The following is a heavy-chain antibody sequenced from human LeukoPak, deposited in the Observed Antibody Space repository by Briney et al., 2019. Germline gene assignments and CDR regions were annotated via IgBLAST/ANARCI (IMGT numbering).Heavy chain of an antibody. CDR3: ARDQDPRNCTNGVCYRGSADY. Sequence: ASVKVSCKASGYTFTSYGISWVRQAPGQGLEWMGWISAYNGNTNYAQKLQGRVTMTTDTSTSTAYMELRSLRSDDTAVYYCARDQDPRNCTNGVCYRGSADYWGQGTRVTVSA. D-gene: IGHD2-8*01. V-gene: IGHV1-18*01. J-gene: IGHJ4*02. CDR2: ISAYNGNT. CDR1: GYTFTSYG.